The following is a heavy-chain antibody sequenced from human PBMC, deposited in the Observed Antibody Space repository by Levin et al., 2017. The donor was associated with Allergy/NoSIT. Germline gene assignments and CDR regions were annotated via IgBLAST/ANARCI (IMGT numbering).Heavy chain of an antibody. CDR1: GFSFSAYA. D-gene: IGHD1-26*01. V-gene: IGHV3-30-3*01. CDR2: IAYDGNNK. Sequence: PPGGSLRLSCAASGFSFSAYAFHWVRQAPGKGLEWVAVIAYDGNNKVYADSVKGRFTISRDDSNNTLSLQMTSLRTEDTAVYYCARIVRNCPDFWGQGALVAVSS. J-gene: IGHJ4*02. CDR3: ARIVRNCPDF.